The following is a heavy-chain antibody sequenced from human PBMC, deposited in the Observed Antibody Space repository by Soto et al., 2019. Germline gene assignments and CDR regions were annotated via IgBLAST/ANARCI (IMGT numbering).Heavy chain of an antibody. CDR3: ARDIDYVVDY. V-gene: IGHV1-18*01. CDR1: GYTFTSYG. D-gene: IGHD4-17*01. J-gene: IGHJ4*02. Sequence: ASVKVSCKASGYTFTSYGISWVRQAPGQGLEWMGWINTYNGNTNYAQNVQGRLTVTTDTSTSTAYMELRSLRSDDTAVYYCARDIDYVVDYWGQGTLVTVS. CDR2: INTYNGNT.